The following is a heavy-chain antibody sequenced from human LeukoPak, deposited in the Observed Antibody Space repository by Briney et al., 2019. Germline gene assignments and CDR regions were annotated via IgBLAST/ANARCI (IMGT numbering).Heavy chain of an antibody. J-gene: IGHJ5*02. D-gene: IGHD5-18*01. Sequence: GESLKISWKGSGYSFTSYWIAWVRQMPGKGLEWMGIIYPGDSDTRYSPSFQGQVTISADKSISTTYLQINSLKASDTAIYYCAKSPSGFTYGRNWFDPWGQETLVTVSS. CDR2: IYPGDSDT. V-gene: IGHV5-51*01. CDR3: AKSPSGFTYGRNWFDP. CDR1: GYSFTSYW.